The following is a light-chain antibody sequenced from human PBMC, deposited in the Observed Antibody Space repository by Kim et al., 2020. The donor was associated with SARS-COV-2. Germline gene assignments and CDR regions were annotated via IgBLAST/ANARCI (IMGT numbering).Light chain of an antibody. V-gene: IGKV3-15*01. Sequence: SPGERATLSCRASQTINTNLAWYQHKPGQTPRLLIYGASSRATGVLARFSGSGSGTEFTLTISSLQSEDSAVYYCQQYHAWPPITFGQGTRLEIK. CDR1: QTINTN. CDR3: QQYHAWPPIT. CDR2: GAS. J-gene: IGKJ5*01.